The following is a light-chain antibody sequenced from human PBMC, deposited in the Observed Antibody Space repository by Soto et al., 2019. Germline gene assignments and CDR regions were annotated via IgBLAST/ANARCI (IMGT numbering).Light chain of an antibody. J-gene: IGKJ1*01. V-gene: IGKV3-20*01. CDR2: GAS. CDR1: STVDSIY. Sequence: ETVLTQSPGTLSLSPGERASLSCRASSTVDSIYLAWYQQKPGQAPRLLIYGASSRATGIPDRFSGSGSGTDFTLTISRLEPEDFAVYYCQQYGFRSFGQGTKVDIK. CDR3: QQYGFRS.